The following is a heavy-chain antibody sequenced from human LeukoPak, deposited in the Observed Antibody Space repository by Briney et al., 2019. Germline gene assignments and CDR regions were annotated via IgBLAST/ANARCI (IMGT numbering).Heavy chain of an antibody. J-gene: IGHJ6*04. Sequence: PSETLSLTCTVSGGSISSGGYYWSWIRQPPGKGLEWIGYIYYSGSTNYNPSLKSRVTISVDTSKNQFSLKLSSVTAADTAVYYCARDVYGGNSKGMDVWGKGTTVTVSS. V-gene: IGHV4-61*08. CDR3: ARDVYGGNSKGMDV. CDR1: GGSISSGGYY. D-gene: IGHD4-23*01. CDR2: IYYSGST.